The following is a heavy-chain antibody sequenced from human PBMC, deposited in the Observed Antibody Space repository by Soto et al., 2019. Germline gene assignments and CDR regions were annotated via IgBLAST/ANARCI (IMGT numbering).Heavy chain of an antibody. Sequence: PGGSLRLSCEASGFTFSHFAMSWVRQAPGKGLEWVSAIRGGGEATYYADSVKGRFTISRDNAKNSLYLQMNSLRAEDTAVYYCARQFYYPWEINWYFDLWGRGTLVTVSS. D-gene: IGHD1-26*01. CDR3: ARQFYYPWEINWYFDL. J-gene: IGHJ2*01. CDR2: IRGGGEAT. V-gene: IGHV3-21*01. CDR1: GFTFSHFA.